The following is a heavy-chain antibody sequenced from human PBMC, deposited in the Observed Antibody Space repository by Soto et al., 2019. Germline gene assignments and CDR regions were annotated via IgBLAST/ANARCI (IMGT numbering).Heavy chain of an antibody. J-gene: IGHJ5*02. D-gene: IGHD2-2*03. CDR2: IYYSGST. CDR1: GGSVSSGSYY. V-gene: IGHV4-61*01. CDR3: AGNDRGYCITTSRYVFDP. Sequence: SETLSLTCTVSGGSVSSGSYYWSWIRQPPGKGLEWIGYIYYSGSTNYNPSLKSRVTISVDTSKNQFSLKLSSVTAADTAVYYCAGNDRGYCITTSRYVFDPWGQGTLVTVSS.